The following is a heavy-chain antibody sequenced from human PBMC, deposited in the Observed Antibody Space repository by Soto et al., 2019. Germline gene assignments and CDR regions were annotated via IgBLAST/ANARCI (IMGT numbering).Heavy chain of an antibody. J-gene: IGHJ6*02. CDR3: ARDLVVVPAAIFGIGYYYYYYRMDV. Sequence: ASVQVSCKASGYTFTGYYMHWVRQAPGQGLEWMGWINPNSGGTNYAQKFQGRVTMTRDTSISTAYMELSRLRSDDTAVYYCARDLVVVPAAIFGIGYYYYYYRMDVWGQGTTVTVS. CDR2: INPNSGGT. D-gene: IGHD2-2*01. CDR1: GYTFTGYY. V-gene: IGHV1-2*02.